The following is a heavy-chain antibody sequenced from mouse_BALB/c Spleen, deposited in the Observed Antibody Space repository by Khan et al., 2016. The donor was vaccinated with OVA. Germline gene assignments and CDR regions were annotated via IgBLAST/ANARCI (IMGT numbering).Heavy chain of an antibody. CDR1: GFTFSSYG. V-gene: IGHV5-6*01. Sequence: EVELVESGGDLVKPGGSLKLSCAASGFTFSSYGMSWVRQTPDKRLEWVATISSGGSYTYYPDSVKGRFTISRDNAKNTLYLQMSSLKSEDTAMYYWERQDAMDYWGQGTSVTVSS. J-gene: IGHJ4*01. CDR3: ERQDAMDY. CDR2: ISSGGSYT.